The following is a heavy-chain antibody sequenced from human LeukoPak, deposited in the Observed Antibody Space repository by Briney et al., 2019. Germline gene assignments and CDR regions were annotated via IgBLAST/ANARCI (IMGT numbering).Heavy chain of an antibody. CDR2: IRSKANSYAT. V-gene: IGHV3-73*01. J-gene: IGHJ4*02. Sequence: GGSLRLSCAASGXTFSGSAMHXVRXASGKGLEWVGRIRSKANSYATAYAASVKGRFTISRDDSKNTAYLQMNSLKTEDTAVYYCTRHRSGWYLDYWGQGTLVTVSS. CDR3: TRHRSGWYLDY. D-gene: IGHD6-19*01. CDR1: GXTFSGSA.